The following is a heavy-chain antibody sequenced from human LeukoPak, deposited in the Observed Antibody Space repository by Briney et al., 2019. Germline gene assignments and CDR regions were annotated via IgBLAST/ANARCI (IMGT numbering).Heavy chain of an antibody. J-gene: IGHJ4*02. D-gene: IGHD3-10*01. V-gene: IGHV5-51*01. CDR2: IYPGDSDT. CDR1: GYSFTTYW. Sequence: RLGESLKISCKDSGYSFTTYWIVWVRQMPGESLELMGIIYPGDSDTKYNPSFEGQVTISADKSISTAYLQWSSLKASDTAMYYCARRRAVRGVYYFDNWGQGTLVTVSS. CDR3: ARRRAVRGVYYFDN.